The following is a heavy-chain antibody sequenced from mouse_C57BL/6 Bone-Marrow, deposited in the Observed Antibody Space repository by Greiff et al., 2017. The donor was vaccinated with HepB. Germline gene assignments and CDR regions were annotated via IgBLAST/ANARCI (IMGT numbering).Heavy chain of an antibody. Sequence: QVQLQQSGAELARPGASVKMSCKASGYTFTSYTMHWVKQRPGQGLEWIGYINPSSGYTKYNQKFKDKATLTADKSSSTAYMQLSSLTSEDSAVYYCARGIYYGSSYGYFDYWGQGTTLTVSS. V-gene: IGHV1-4*01. CDR1: GYTFTSYT. J-gene: IGHJ2*01. CDR3: ARGIYYGSSYGYFDY. D-gene: IGHD1-1*01. CDR2: INPSSGYT.